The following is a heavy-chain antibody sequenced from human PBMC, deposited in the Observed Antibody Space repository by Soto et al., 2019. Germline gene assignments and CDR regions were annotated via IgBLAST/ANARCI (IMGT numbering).Heavy chain of an antibody. CDR2: VNHNGRN. CDR3: SRVGSSDWQVACAF. V-gene: IGHV4-34*01. J-gene: IGHJ3*01. Sequence: QLHQQQWGAGLLKPSETLSLTCAVYGGSFSGYFWNLIRQSPGKGLEWIGKVNHNGRNNYNPSLNSRVTISLDMYKNQTSLKFTSVAAADTAVYYCSRVGSSDWQVACAFWGHGTMVTVAS. D-gene: IGHD6-19*01. CDR1: GGSFSGYF.